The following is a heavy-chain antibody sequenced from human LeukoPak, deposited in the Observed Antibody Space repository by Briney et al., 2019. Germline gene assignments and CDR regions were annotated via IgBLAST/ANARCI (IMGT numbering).Heavy chain of an antibody. CDR1: GGSISSGGYY. CDR3: VRTRRGVIDY. V-gene: IGHV4-31*03. CDR2: IYYSGST. Sequence: SETLSLTCTVSGGSISSGGYYWSWIRQHPGKGLEWIGYIYYSGSTYYNPSLKSRVTISVDTSKNQFSLKLSSVTAADTAVYYCVRTRRGVIDYWGQGTLVTVSS. J-gene: IGHJ4*02. D-gene: IGHD3-3*01.